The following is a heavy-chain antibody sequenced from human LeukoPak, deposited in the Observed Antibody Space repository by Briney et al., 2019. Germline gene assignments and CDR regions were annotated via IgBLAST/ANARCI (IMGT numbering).Heavy chain of an antibody. Sequence: ASVKVSCKASGYTFTSYDINWVRQATGQGLEWMGLVDPEGGETIYAEKFQGRVTITADTSTDTAYMELSSLRSEDTAVYYCATGGVVVPAAKDYWGQGTLVTVSS. CDR2: VDPEGGET. CDR1: GYTFTSYD. CDR3: ATGGVVVPAAKDY. V-gene: IGHV1-69-2*01. D-gene: IGHD2-2*01. J-gene: IGHJ4*02.